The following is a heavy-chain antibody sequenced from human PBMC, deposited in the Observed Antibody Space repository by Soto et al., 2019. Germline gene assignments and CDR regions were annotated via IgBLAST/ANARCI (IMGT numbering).Heavy chain of an antibody. Sequence: QVQLVQSGAEVKKPGASVKVSCKASGYTFISYGISWVRQAPGQGLEWMGWISAYNGDTHNAQKFQDRVTLTTDTPTTTVYMEMRSLRSDDTAVYFCARDRLPGTVYSDFWGGGSRWFDPWGQGTLVTVSS. D-gene: IGHD3-3*01. CDR3: ARDRLPGTVYSDFWGGGSRWFDP. V-gene: IGHV1-18*01. J-gene: IGHJ5*02. CDR2: ISAYNGDT. CDR1: GYTFISYG.